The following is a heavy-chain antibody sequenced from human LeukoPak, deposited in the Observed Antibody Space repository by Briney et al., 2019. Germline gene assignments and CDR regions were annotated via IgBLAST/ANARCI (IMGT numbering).Heavy chain of an antibody. J-gene: IGHJ2*01. D-gene: IGHD5-18*01. CDR1: GFTFSSYA. CDR3: ARDTVGYSYGLDDWYFDL. CDR2: ISYDGSNK. V-gene: IGHV3-30-3*01. Sequence: PGGSLRLSCAASGFTFSSYAMHWVRQAPGKGLEWVAVISYDGSNKYYADSVKGRFTISRDNSKNTLYLQMNSLRAEDTAVYYCARDTVGYSYGLDDWYFDLWGRGTLVTVSS.